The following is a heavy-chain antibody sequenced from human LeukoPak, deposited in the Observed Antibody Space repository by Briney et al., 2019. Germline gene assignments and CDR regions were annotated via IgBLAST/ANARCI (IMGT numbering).Heavy chain of an antibody. V-gene: IGHV3-48*03. CDR1: GFTFSSYE. CDR3: AKDISDTAMVTYGFDP. J-gene: IGHJ5*02. Sequence: GGSLRLSCAASGFTFSSYEMNWVRQAPGKGLEWVSYISSSGSTIYYADSVKGRFTISRDNAKNSLYLQMNSLRAEDTALYYCAKDISDTAMVTYGFDPWGQGTLVTVSS. D-gene: IGHD5-18*01. CDR2: ISSSGSTI.